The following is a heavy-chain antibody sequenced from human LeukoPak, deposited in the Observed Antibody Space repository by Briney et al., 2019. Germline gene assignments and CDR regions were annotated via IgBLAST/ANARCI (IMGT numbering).Heavy chain of an antibody. J-gene: IGHJ5*02. CDR1: GGSISSYY. D-gene: IGHD2-8*01. V-gene: IGHV4-4*07. CDR3: ARGYCTNGVCYNWFDP. Sequence: SETLSLTCTVSGGSISSYYWSWIRQPAGKGLEWIGRIYTSGSTNYNPSLKSRVTMSVDRSKNQFSLKLSSVTAADTAVYYCARGYCTNGVCYNWFDPWGQGTLVTVSS. CDR2: IYTSGST.